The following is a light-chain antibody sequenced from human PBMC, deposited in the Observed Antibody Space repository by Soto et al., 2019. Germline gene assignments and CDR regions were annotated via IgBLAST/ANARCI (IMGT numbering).Light chain of an antibody. J-gene: IGKJ5*01. CDR1: QSVSNN. CDR2: SVS. V-gene: IGKV3-15*01. CDR3: KQYNNWPPRT. Sequence: ENVLTQSPCTLSLSPGERATLSCRASQSVSNNYLAWYQQKPGHAPRLLIYSVSTRATGVPARFSGSGSGTQFTLSISSLQSEDFAVYYCKQYNNWPPRTFGQGTRLEIK.